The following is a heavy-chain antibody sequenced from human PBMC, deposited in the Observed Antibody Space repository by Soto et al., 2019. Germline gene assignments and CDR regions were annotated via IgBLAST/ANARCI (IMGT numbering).Heavy chain of an antibody. CDR2: IAYNGGT. Sequence: QVQLQESGPGLVKPSETLSLTCTVSGGSVSDYGYYWTWIRQPPGKGLEWIGYIAYNGGTSYNPSLRSRGTISVDASTSQFSLDLSSATAADTALYYCARGGHFSENMIWGQGSLVTVSS. J-gene: IGHJ4*02. V-gene: IGHV4-61*08. CDR1: GGSVSDYGYY. CDR3: ARGGHFSENMI. D-gene: IGHD3-3*02.